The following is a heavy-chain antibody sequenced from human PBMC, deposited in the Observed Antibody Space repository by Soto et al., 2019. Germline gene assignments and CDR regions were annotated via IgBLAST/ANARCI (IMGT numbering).Heavy chain of an antibody. CDR2: SSWNSVSI. V-gene: IGHV3-9*01. Sequence: EVQLVEAGGGLVQPGRSLRLSCAASGFTFDDYAMHWVRQAPGKGLEWVSGSSWNSVSIGYADSVKGRFTIFRDNAKNSLYLKMNRLRAEDTALYYCAKDIGAAYCGGDCYFDAFDIWGQGTMVTVSS. CDR1: GFTFDDYA. D-gene: IGHD2-21*02. J-gene: IGHJ3*02. CDR3: AKDIGAAYCGGDCYFDAFDI.